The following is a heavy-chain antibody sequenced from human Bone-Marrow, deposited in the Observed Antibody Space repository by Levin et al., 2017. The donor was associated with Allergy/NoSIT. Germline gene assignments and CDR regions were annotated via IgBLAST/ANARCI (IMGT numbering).Heavy chain of an antibody. CDR3: AREMFYFDPDASYHYYGLDV. CDR2: IFPNGSA. CDR1: GGSVISLGYS. J-gene: IGHJ6*02. D-gene: IGHD3-22*01. Sequence: SSETLSLTCAVSGGSVISLGYSWNWIRQTPGKGLEWLGYIFPNGSAFYNPSLKTRVAISVDRSRNQFSLTVNSMTAADTAVYYCAREMFYFDPDASYHYYGLDVWGQGTTVTVFS. V-gene: IGHV4-30-2*01.